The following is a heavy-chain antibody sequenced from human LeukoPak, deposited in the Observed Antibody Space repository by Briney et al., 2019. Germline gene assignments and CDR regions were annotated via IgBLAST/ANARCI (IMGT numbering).Heavy chain of an antibody. D-gene: IGHD4-23*01. J-gene: IGHJ5*02. CDR3: ARHSRTVGSVGIDP. Sequence: WVRQPPGKGLEWIGNIYYTGSTYYNPSLKSRVTISVDTSKNQFSLKLSSVTAADTAVYYCARHSRTVGSVGIDPWGQGTLVTVSS. CDR2: IYYTGST. V-gene: IGHV4-39*01.